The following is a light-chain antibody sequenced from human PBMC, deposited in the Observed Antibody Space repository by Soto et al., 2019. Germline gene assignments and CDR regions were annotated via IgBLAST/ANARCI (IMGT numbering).Light chain of an antibody. V-gene: IGLV2-18*02. J-gene: IGLJ3*02. CDR1: SSDVGNYNR. Sequence: QSALTQPPSVSGSPGQSVTISCTGNSSDVGNYNRVSWYQQPPGTAPKLMIYEVSNRPSGVPDRFSGSKSGNTASLTISGLQAEDEADYYCSSYTSSSTWVFGGGTKLTVL. CDR2: EVS. CDR3: SSYTSSSTWV.